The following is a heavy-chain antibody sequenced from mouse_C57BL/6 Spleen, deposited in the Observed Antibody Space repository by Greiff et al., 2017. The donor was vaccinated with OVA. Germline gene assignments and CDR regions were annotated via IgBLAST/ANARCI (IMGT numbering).Heavy chain of an antibody. V-gene: IGHV1-81*01. D-gene: IGHD1-1*01. CDR3: ARRGYGSSFYYYAMDY. CDR2: IYPRSGNT. CDR1: GYTFTSYG. J-gene: IGHJ4*01. Sequence: QVQLQQSGAELARPGASVKLSCKASGYTFTSYGISWVKQRTGQGLEWIGEIYPRSGNTYYNEKFKGKATLTADKSSSTAYMELRSLTSEDSAVYFCARRGYGSSFYYYAMDYWGQGTSVTVSS.